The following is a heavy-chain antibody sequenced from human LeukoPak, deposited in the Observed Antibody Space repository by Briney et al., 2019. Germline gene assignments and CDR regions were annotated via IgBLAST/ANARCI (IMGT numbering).Heavy chain of an antibody. J-gene: IGHJ5*01. CDR2: LYRNGGT. V-gene: IGHV3-66*01. D-gene: IGHD3-22*01. CDR1: GFTVSSNY. Sequence: GRSLRLSCAASGFTVSSNYMSWVRQAPGKGLEWVSHLYRNGGTFYADSVTGRFSISRDSSKNTLYLQMNSLRAEDTAVYYCARGFDASGYLDSWGQGTLVTVSS. CDR3: ARGFDASGYLDS.